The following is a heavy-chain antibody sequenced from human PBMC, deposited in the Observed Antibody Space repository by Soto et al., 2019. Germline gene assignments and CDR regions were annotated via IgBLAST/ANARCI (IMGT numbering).Heavy chain of an antibody. CDR3: ARAGQEGIWYFEL. CDR1: GYTFTGHY. J-gene: IGHJ2*01. Sequence: QVQVVQSGAEVKKPGASVKVSCKASGYTFTGHYMHWVRQAPGQGLEWMGWINPKSGDTNYAQKFQGWVTMTRDTSISIAYMELTRLRSDDTAIYYCARAGQEGIWYFELWGRGTLVTVSS. D-gene: IGHD3-10*01. V-gene: IGHV1-2*04. CDR2: INPKSGDT.